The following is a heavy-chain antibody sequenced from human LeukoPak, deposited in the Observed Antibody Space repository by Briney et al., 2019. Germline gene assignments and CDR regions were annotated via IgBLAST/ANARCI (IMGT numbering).Heavy chain of an antibody. CDR1: GYTFIGYY. J-gene: IGHJ4*02. D-gene: IGHD2-15*01. Sequence: ASVKVSCKASGYTFIGYYMHWVRQAPGQGLEWMGWINPNSGGTNYAQKFQGRVTMTRDRSISTAYMELSRLRSDDTAVYYCASRLGYCSGGSCYLPLDYWGQGTLVTVSS. V-gene: IGHV1-2*02. CDR2: INPNSGGT. CDR3: ASRLGYCSGGSCYLPLDY.